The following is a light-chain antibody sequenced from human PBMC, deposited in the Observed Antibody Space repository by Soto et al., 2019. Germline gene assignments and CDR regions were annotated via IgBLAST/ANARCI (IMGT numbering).Light chain of an antibody. Sequence: EIVMTQSPVTLSVSPGERATLSCRASQTISSNLAWYQQKPGQPPRLLMYGASKRATGIPAIFTGSGSGTEFTLTISGLQSEDFAVYFCQQYYNWPYTFGQGTKVDIK. CDR2: GAS. J-gene: IGKJ2*01. CDR1: QTISSN. V-gene: IGKV3-15*01. CDR3: QQYYNWPYT.